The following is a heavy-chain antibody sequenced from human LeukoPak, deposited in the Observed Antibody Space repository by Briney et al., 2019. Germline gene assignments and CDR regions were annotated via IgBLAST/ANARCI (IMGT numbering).Heavy chain of an antibody. CDR2: IISDGSST. Sequence: NPGGSLRLSCAASGFTFSNYWMHWVRQTPGKGLVWVSRIISDGSSTSYADSVKGRFTISRDHAKNTLYLQMHSLRAEDTAVCYCARDGSLPDYWGEGTLVTVSS. CDR3: ARDGSLPDY. J-gene: IGHJ4*02. V-gene: IGHV3-74*01. CDR1: GFTFSNYW.